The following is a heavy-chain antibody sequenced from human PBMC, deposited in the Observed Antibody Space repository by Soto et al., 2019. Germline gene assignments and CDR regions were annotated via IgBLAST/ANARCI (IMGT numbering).Heavy chain of an antibody. J-gene: IGHJ6*02. V-gene: IGHV4-59*01. CDR3: ARWLLRFGELMDG. CDR2: INYSGST. D-gene: IGHD3-10*01. Sequence: SETLSSTCPSLGASISSLDWSWVRPARGQGLEWIGYINYSGSTNYTPSLTSRVAIPVDTSQNRTSLHLSSVTSAAPAVHCCARWLLRFGELMDGWGQRNTVT. CDR1: GASISSLD.